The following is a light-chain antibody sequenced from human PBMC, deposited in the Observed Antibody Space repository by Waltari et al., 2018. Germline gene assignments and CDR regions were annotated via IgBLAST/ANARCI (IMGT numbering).Light chain of an antibody. CDR3: QQAKSFPHT. Sequence: DIQMTQSPSSVSASAGARVTITCRASQAINNCLAWYQQKPGKAPNLLIYDASSLESGVPSRFSGSGSGADFTLTITSLQSEDFATYYCQQAKSFPHTFGGGTKVEIK. CDR2: DAS. V-gene: IGKV1-12*01. CDR1: QAINNC. J-gene: IGKJ4*01.